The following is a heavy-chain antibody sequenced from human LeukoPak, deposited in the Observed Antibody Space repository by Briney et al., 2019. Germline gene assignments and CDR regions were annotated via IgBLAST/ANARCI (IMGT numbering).Heavy chain of an antibody. CDR3: AKDQIYYDSSGYYGLAEYFQH. CDR1: GFTFSSYA. Sequence: ASLRLSCAASGFTFSSYAMSWVRQAPGKGLEWVSAISGSGGSTYYADSVKGRFTISRDNSKNTLYLQMNSLRAEDTAVYYCAKDQIYYDSSGYYGLAEYFQHWGQGTLVTVSS. D-gene: IGHD3-22*01. V-gene: IGHV3-23*01. J-gene: IGHJ1*01. CDR2: ISGSGGST.